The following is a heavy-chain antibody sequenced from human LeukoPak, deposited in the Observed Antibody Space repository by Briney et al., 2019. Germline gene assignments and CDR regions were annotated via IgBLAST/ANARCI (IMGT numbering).Heavy chain of an antibody. CDR2: IYPSGST. J-gene: IGHJ4*02. CDR3: ARSIAVAGTGFDY. D-gene: IGHD6-19*01. V-gene: IGHV4-30-2*01. Sequence: SETLSLTCAVSGGSISSGGYSWSWIRQPPGKGLEWIGYIYPSGSTYYNPSLKSRVTISVDRSKNQFSLKLSSVTAADTAVYYCARSIAVAGTGFDYWGQGTLVTVSS. CDR1: GGSISSGGYS.